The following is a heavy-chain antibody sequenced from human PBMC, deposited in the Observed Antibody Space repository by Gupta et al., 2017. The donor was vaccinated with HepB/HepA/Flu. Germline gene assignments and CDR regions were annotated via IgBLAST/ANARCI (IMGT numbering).Heavy chain of an antibody. D-gene: IGHD3-3*01. CDR1: GFSFRSYW. CDR3: ARDGGVGTPFDY. Sequence: EVQLVESGGGLVQLGGSLRLSCAASGFSFRSYWMNWVRHAPGKGLVWVARIKSDGNTIYADSVRGRFTISRDNAKNTLYLQINSLRADDMAVYYCARDGGVGTPFDYWGQGTQVTVSS. CDR2: IKSDGNT. V-gene: IGHV3-74*01. J-gene: IGHJ4*02.